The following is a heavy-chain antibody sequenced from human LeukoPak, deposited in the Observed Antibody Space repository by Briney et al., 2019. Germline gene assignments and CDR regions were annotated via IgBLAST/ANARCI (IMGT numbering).Heavy chain of an antibody. V-gene: IGHV2-26*01. J-gene: IGHJ4*02. CDR1: GFSLSNARLG. Sequence: SGPTLVNPTETLTLTCTVSGFSLSNARLGVGWIRQSPGKALEWLAHIFSNDEKSYSTSLKSRLTISKDTSKSQVVLTMTNMDPVDTATYYCTRIPAVYASSWYPNYFDYWGQGTLVTVSS. CDR3: TRIPAVYASSWYPNYFDY. D-gene: IGHD6-13*01. CDR2: IFSNDEK.